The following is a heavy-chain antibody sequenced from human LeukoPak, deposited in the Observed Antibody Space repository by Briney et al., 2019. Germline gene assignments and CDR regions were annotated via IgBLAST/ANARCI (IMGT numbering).Heavy chain of an antibody. Sequence: GASVKVSCKASGYTFTSYGISWVRQAPGQGLEWMGWISAYNGNTNYAQKLQGRVTMTTDTSTSTAYMELRSLRSDDTAVYYCARERDRRWELLPAYWGQGTLVTVSS. J-gene: IGHJ4*02. V-gene: IGHV1-18*01. CDR2: ISAYNGNT. CDR3: ARERDRRWELLPAY. D-gene: IGHD1-26*01. CDR1: GYTFTSYG.